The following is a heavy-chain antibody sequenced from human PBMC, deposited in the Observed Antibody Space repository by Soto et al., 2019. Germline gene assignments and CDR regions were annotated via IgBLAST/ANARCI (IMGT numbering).Heavy chain of an antibody. CDR1: GGSISSYY. CDR3: ARITPALGGSFGY. CDR2: IYYSGST. Sequence: SETLSLTCTVSGGSISSYYWSWIRQPPGKGLEWIGYIYYSGSTNYNPSLKSRVTISVDTSKNQFSLKLSSVTAADTAVYYCARITPALGGSFGYWGQGTLVTVSS. V-gene: IGHV4-59*01. J-gene: IGHJ4*02. D-gene: IGHD3-10*01.